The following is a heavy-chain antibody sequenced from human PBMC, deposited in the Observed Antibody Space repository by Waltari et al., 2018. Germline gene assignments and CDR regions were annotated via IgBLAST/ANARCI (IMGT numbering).Heavy chain of an antibody. Sequence: QVQLVESGGGVVQPGRSLRLSCAASGFTFSSYGMHWVRKAPGKGLEWVAVIWYDGSNKYYADSVKGRFTISRDNSKNTLYLQMNSLRAEDTAMYYCATYSSSWYSLRRIDYWGQGTLVTVSS. V-gene: IGHV3-33*08. CDR2: IWYDGSNK. CDR1: GFTFSSYG. J-gene: IGHJ4*02. CDR3: ATYSSSWYSLRRIDY. D-gene: IGHD6-13*01.